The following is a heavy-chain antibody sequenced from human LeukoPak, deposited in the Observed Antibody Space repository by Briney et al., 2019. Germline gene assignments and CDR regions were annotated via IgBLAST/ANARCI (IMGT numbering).Heavy chain of an antibody. V-gene: IGHV3-64D*09. J-gene: IGHJ4*02. CDR3: VRRSGGYDY. Sequence: AGGSLRLSCSASGFTFTTYAMHWVRQAPGEGLEYVSAISSDGGKTYYADLVKGRFTISRDNSKNTLYLQMSSLRAEDTAVYYCVRRSGGYDYWGQGTLVTVSS. D-gene: IGHD1-26*01. CDR1: GFTFTTYA. CDR2: ISSDGGKT.